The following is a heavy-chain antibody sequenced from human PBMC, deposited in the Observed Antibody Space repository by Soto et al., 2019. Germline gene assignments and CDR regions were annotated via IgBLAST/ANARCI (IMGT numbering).Heavy chain of an antibody. Sequence: QVQLVESRGGAVQPGRSLRFSCAASGVTFSSYGMHWVRQAPGRGLEWVAVISADESITYYADSVKGRFTISRDNSKNTLLLEMNSLRTEDTAVYYCAIGGPSFVGPAAFSFDYWGHGTIATVSS. V-gene: IGHV3-30*03. D-gene: IGHD2-2*01. CDR1: GVTFSSYG. CDR2: ISADESIT. J-gene: IGHJ4*01. CDR3: AIGGPSFVGPAAFSFDY.